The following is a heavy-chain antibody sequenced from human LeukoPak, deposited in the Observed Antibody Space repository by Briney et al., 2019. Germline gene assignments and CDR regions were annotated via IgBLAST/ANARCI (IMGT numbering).Heavy chain of an antibody. D-gene: IGHD1-1*01. V-gene: IGHV4-4*07. CDR3: ARDRGTWNDDGFDY. CDR2: IYISGST. CDR1: GYSISSGYY. J-gene: IGHJ4*02. Sequence: PSETLSLTCTVSGYSISSGYYWGWIRQPAGKGLEWIGRIYISGSTNYNPSLKSRVTMSVDTSKNQFSLKLSSVTAADTAVYCCARDRGTWNDDGFDYWGQGTLVTVSS.